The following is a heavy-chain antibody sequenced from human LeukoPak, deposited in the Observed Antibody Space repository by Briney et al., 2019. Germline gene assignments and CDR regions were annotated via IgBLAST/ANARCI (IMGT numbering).Heavy chain of an antibody. CDR2: IWYDGSNK. CDR1: GFTFSSYG. J-gene: IGHJ3*02. D-gene: IGHD3-3*02. V-gene: IGHV3-33*01. CDR3: ASYVLGGAFDI. Sequence: GRSLRLSCAASGFTFSSYGMHWVRQAPGKGLEWVAVIWYDGSNKYYADSVKGRFTISRDNSKNTLYLQMNSLRAEDTAVYYCASYVLGGAFDIWGQGTMVTVSS.